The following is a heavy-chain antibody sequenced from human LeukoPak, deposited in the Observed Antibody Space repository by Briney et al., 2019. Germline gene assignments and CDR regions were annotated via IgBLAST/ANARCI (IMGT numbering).Heavy chain of an antibody. D-gene: IGHD6-6*01. Sequence: KPSETLSLTCTVSGGSISSYYWSWIRQPPGKGLEWIGYIYYSGSTNYNPSLKSRVAISVDTSKNQFSLKLSSVTAADTAVYYCARQEPLEYSSSSSNAFDIWGQGTMVTVSS. CDR3: ARQEPLEYSSSSSNAFDI. J-gene: IGHJ3*02. V-gene: IGHV4-59*08. CDR1: GGSISSYY. CDR2: IYYSGST.